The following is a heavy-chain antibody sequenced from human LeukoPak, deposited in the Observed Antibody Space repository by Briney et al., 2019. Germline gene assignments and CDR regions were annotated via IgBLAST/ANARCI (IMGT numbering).Heavy chain of an antibody. Sequence: KTSETLSLTCAIYGVSFSGYSWTWIRQPPGKGLEWIGEFSHSGFPVYNPSLGGRVTISIDASKNQFSLKLNSVTAADTAVYYCARPRLHYGSGPTLVWGPGTLVTVSS. CDR3: ARPRLHYGSGPTLV. V-gene: IGHV4-34*01. J-gene: IGHJ4*02. D-gene: IGHD3-10*01. CDR1: GVSFSGYS. CDR2: FSHSGFP.